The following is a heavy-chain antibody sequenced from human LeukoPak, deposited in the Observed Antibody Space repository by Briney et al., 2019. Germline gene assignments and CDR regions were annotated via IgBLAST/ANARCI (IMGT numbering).Heavy chain of an antibody. J-gene: IGHJ5*02. V-gene: IGHV1-2*02. Sequence: GASVKVSCKASGYTFTNYFTHWVRQAPGQGLEWMGWINPNSGGTNYAQKFQGRVTMTRDTSISTAYMELSRLRSDDTAVYYCARKGYNWNYVPDNWFDPWGQGTLVTVSS. CDR3: ARKGYNWNYVPDNWFDP. D-gene: IGHD1-7*01. CDR1: GYTFTNYF. CDR2: INPNSGGT.